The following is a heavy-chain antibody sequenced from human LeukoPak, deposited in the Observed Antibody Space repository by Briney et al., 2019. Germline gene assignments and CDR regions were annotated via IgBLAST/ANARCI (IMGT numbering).Heavy chain of an antibody. CDR1: GYSISSGYY. D-gene: IGHD3-9*01. CDR2: IDHSGST. V-gene: IGHV4-38-2*02. CDR3: ARGDYDILTGYLNYYYYYYMDV. J-gene: IGHJ6*03. Sequence: SETLSLTCTVSGYSISSGYYWGWIRQPPGKGLEWTGSIDHSGSTYYNPSLKSRITISVDTSKNQFSLKLSSVTAADTAVYYCARGDYDILTGYLNYYYYYYMDVWGKGTTVTISS.